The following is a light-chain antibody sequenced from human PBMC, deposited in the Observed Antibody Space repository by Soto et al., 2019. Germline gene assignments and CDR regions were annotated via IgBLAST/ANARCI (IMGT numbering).Light chain of an antibody. CDR1: QSMNDW. Sequence: DIQMTQSPSTLSASVGDRVTITCRASQSMNDWLAWYQQKPGKAPKVLIYDASSWQSGVPSRFSGSGSGTEFTITIDSLQPDDVATYSCLRYNACSQPFGQGTKVEI. J-gene: IGKJ1*01. CDR3: LRYNACSQP. CDR2: DAS. V-gene: IGKV1-5*01.